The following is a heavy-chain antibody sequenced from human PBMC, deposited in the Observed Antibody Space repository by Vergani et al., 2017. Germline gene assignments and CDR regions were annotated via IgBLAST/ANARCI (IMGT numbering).Heavy chain of an antibody. CDR3: ARSTDYPDDYVSSDYFRRTLDV. CDR1: GYIFSSYD. D-gene: IGHD4/OR15-4a*01. J-gene: IGHJ6*03. V-gene: IGHV1-8*01. Sequence: QVQLVQSGAEVKKSGASVKVSCSASGYIFSSYDISWVRQATGQGLEWMGWMNPNSGTTGYAQKFQGRVTMTRNTSINTAYMELRRLSFEDAAVYYCARSTDYPDDYVSSDYFRRTLDVWGKGTTVTVS. CDR2: MNPNSGTT.